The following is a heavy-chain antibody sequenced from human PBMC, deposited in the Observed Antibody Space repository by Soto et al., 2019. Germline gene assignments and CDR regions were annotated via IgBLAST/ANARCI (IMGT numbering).Heavy chain of an antibody. CDR1: GGSVSSGSYY. D-gene: IGHD3-22*01. CDR2: IYYSGST. J-gene: IGHJ3*02. Sequence: SETLSLTCTVSGGSVSSGSYYWIWIRQPPGKGLEWIGYIYYSGSTNYNPSLKSRVTISVDTSKNQFSLKLSSVTAADTAVYYCARDPSRGYYYDSSGYYDIWGQGTMVTV. V-gene: IGHV4-61*01. CDR3: ARDPSRGYYYDSSGYYDI.